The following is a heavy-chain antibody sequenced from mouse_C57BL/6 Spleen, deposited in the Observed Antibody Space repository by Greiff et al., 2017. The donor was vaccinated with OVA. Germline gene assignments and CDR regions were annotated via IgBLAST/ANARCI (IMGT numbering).Heavy chain of an antibody. CDR1: GYSFTGYY. CDR3: ASLAY. CDR2: INPSTGGT. J-gene: IGHJ3*01. Sequence: EVKLVESGPELVKPGASVKISCKASGYSFTGYYMNWVKQSPEKSLEWIGEINPSTGGTTYNQKFKAKATLTVDKSSSTAYMQLKSLTSEDSAVYYCASLAYWGQGTLVTVSA. V-gene: IGHV1-42*01.